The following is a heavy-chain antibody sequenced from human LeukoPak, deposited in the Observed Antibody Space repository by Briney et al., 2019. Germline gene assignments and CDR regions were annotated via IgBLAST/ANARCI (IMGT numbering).Heavy chain of an antibody. V-gene: IGHV3-23*01. CDR2: ISGGGGST. D-gene: IGHD1-26*01. J-gene: IGHJ4*02. CDR3: AKISGSYRNYFDY. CDR1: GFTFTSYS. Sequence: GGSLRLSCAASGFTFTSYSMNWVRQAPGKGLEWVSTISGGGGSTYYADSVKGRFTISRDNSKNTLYLQMNSLRAEDTAVYYCAKISGSYRNYFDYWGQGTLVTVSS.